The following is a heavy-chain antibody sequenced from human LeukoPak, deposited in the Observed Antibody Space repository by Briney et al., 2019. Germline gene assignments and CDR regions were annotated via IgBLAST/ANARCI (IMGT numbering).Heavy chain of an antibody. CDR1: GFLFTSYG. CDR3: ARYCSRSNCDTNDAFDI. V-gene: IGHV1-18*01. J-gene: IGHJ3*02. CDR2: ISAYNGIT. Sequence: GASVKVSCKASGFLFTSYGFSWVRQAPGQGLEWMGWISAYNGITNYAQKLQGRVAMTTGTSTSTAYMELRTLRSDDTARYYCARYCSRSNCDTNDAFDIWGQGTLVTVSS. D-gene: IGHD2-2*02.